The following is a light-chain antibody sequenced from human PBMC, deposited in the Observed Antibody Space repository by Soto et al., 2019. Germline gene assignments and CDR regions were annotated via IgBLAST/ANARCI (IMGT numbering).Light chain of an antibody. CDR2: LAS. J-gene: IGKJ5*01. CDR3: MQGVQMPPIT. V-gene: IGKV2-28*01. CDR1: QSLQHSNGYNY. Sequence: DIVMTQSPLSXPVTPGEPASISCRSSQSLQHSNGYNYLDWYFQKPGQSPQLLIHLASNRASGVPVRFSGSGSGTDFTLNISSVEAEDVGLYYCMQGVQMPPITFGQGTRLEIK.